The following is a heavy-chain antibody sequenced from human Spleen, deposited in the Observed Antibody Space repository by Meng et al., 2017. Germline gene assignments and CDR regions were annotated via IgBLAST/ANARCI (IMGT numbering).Heavy chain of an antibody. J-gene: IGHJ4*02. D-gene: IGHD6-13*01. CDR1: GFTVSSNY. CDR2: IYSGGST. V-gene: IGHV3-66*02. Sequence: GESLKISCAASGFTVSSNYMSWVRQAPGKGLEWVSVIYSGGSTYYADSVKGRFTISRDNSKNTLYLQMNSLRAEDTAVYYCAIAFSSTWYLGYWGQGTLVTVSS. CDR3: AIAFSSTWYLGY.